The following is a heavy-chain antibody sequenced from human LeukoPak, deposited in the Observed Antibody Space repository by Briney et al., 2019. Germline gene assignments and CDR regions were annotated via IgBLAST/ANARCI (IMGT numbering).Heavy chain of an antibody. CDR3: ARYPSGGYYFDY. CDR1: GFTFSSYE. V-gene: IGHV3-48*03. Sequence: GGSLRLSCAASGFTFSSYEMNWVRQAPGKGLEWVSYISSSGSTIYYADSVKGRFTISRDNAKNSLYLQMNSLRAEDTAVYYCARYPSGGYYFDYWGQGTLATVSS. J-gene: IGHJ4*02. D-gene: IGHD2-8*02. CDR2: ISSSGSTI.